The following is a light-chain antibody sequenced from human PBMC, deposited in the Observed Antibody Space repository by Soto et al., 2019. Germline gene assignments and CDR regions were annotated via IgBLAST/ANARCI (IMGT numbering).Light chain of an antibody. V-gene: IGLV2-14*03. CDR3: SSYTSTSTFWV. J-gene: IGLJ3*02. Sequence: QAASMSGSPGQSITISCTGTSSDIGGYNYVSWYQHHPGKAPKLMIYDVTNRPSGVSNRFSGSKSGNTASLTISGLQAEDEADYYCSSYTSTSTFWVFGGGTKLTVL. CDR1: SSDIGGYNY. CDR2: DVT.